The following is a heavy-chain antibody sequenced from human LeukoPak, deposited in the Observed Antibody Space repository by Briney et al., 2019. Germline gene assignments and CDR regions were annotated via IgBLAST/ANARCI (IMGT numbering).Heavy chain of an antibody. CDR2: ISGSGGKT. J-gene: IGHJ5*02. D-gene: IGHD3-22*01. V-gene: IGHV3-23*01. Sequence: GGSLRLSCAASGFTFSRYSMTWVRQAPGKGLEWVSLISGSGGKTYYADSVKGGFTIYKDNDKNTLYMQMDSLRVEDTALSYCAKDPVDYYDSGGYYLTWLDPWGQGTLVTVSS. CDR3: AKDPVDYYDSGGYYLTWLDP. CDR1: GFTFSRYS.